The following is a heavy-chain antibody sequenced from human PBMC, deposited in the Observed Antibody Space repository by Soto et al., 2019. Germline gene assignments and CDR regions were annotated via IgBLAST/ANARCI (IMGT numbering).Heavy chain of an antibody. J-gene: IGHJ6*03. CDR1: GFSLSTSGVG. Sequence: QITLKESGPTLVKPTQTLTLTCTFSGFSLSTSGVGVGWIRQPPGNALEWLALIYWDDDKRYSPSLKSRLTIPKDTSKNQVVLTMTHMDPVDTATYYCAHYGSGSYPYYMDVWGKGTTVTVSS. CDR2: IYWDDDK. V-gene: IGHV2-5*02. D-gene: IGHD3-10*01. CDR3: AHYGSGSYPYYMDV.